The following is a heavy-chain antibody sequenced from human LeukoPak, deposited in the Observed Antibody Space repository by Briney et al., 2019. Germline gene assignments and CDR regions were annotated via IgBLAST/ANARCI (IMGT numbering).Heavy chain of an antibody. J-gene: IGHJ4*02. CDR2: INPNSGGT. D-gene: IGHD1-1*01. Sequence: GESLKISCKGSGYTFTGYYMHWVRQAPGQGLEWMGWINPNSGGTNYAQKFQGRVTMTRDTSISTAYMELSRLRSDDTAVYYCAREGVDWNHSVYYFDYWGQGTLVTVSS. CDR3: AREGVDWNHSVYYFDY. CDR1: GYTFTGYY. V-gene: IGHV1-2*02.